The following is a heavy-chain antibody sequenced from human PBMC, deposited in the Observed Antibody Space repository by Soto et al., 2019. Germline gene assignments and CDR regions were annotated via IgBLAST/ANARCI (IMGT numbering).Heavy chain of an antibody. CDR2: IYYSGST. V-gene: IGHV4-31*03. Sequence: SETLSLTCTVSGGSISSGGYYWSWIRQHPGKGLEWIGYIYYSGSTYYNPSLKSRVTISVDTSKNQFSLKLSSVTAADMAVYYCARGQPPYCSGGSCSNDYYYYGMDVWGQGTTVTVS. D-gene: IGHD2-15*01. CDR3: ARGQPPYCSGGSCSNDYYYYGMDV. J-gene: IGHJ6*02. CDR1: GGSISSGGYY.